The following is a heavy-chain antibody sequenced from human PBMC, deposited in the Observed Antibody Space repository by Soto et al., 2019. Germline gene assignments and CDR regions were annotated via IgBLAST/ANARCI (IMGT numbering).Heavy chain of an antibody. Sequence: QVQLQESGPGLVKPSETLSLTCTVSGGSISRYYWSWIRQPPGKGLEWIGYIYNSGITKYNPSLKSRVTISADPSKNQIYLKLNSMTAADTAVYYCARDAGGYCSGGTCYEFDYWGQGTLVTVSS. CDR3: ARDAGGYCSGGTCYEFDY. D-gene: IGHD2-15*01. J-gene: IGHJ4*02. CDR2: IYNSGIT. CDR1: GGSISRYY. V-gene: IGHV4-59*01.